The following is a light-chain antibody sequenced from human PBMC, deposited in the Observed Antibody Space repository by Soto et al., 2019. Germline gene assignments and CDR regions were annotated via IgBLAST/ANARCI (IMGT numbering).Light chain of an antibody. CDR1: TGAVTSGHS. CDR3: LLTYPGVRV. J-gene: IGLJ1*01. Sequence: QAVVTQEPSLTVSPGDTVTLTCGSSTGAVTSGHSPSWFQQKPGQAPMTLIYHTSNTHSWTPARFSGSLLGGKAALTLSGAQPVDEAEYYCLLTYPGVRVFGTGTKVTVL. CDR2: HTS. V-gene: IGLV7-46*01.